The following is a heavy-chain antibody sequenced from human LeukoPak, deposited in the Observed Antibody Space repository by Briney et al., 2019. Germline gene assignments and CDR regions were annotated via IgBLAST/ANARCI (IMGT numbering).Heavy chain of an antibody. J-gene: IGHJ4*02. CDR2: MYISGIT. Sequence: SETLSLTCTVSGGSISSYYWSWIRQPAGKGLEWIGRMYISGITNYNPSLKSRVTMSVDTSKNQLSLKLTSVTAADTAVYYCATPRRWGQGTLVTVSS. V-gene: IGHV4-4*07. CDR3: ATPRR. D-gene: IGHD2-15*01. CDR1: GGSISSYY.